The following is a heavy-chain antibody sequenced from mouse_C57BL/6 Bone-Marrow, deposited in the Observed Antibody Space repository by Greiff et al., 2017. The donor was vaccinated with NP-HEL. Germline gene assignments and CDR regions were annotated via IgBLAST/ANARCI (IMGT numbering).Heavy chain of an antibody. J-gene: IGHJ4*01. V-gene: IGHV1-54*01. CDR2: INPGSGGT. Sequence: VKLQQSGAELVRPGTSVKVSCKASGYAFTNYLIEWVKQRPGQGLEWIGVINPGSGGTNYNEKFKGKATLTADKSSSTAYMQLSSLTSEDSAVYFCAAITTVPGLYAMDYWGQGTSVTVSS. CDR3: AAITTVPGLYAMDY. D-gene: IGHD1-1*01. CDR1: GYAFTNYL.